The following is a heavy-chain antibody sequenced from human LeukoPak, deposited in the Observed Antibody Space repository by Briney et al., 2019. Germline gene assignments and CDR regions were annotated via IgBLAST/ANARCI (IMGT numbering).Heavy chain of an antibody. D-gene: IGHD3-22*01. CDR3: ARGDSSGHFDS. Sequence: SETLSLTCTVSGGSISSGSYYWSWIRQPAGKGLEWIGRIYTSGSTNYGPSLKSRVTISVDTSKNQFSLKLSSVTAADTAVYYCARGDSSGHFDSWGQGTLVTVSS. CDR1: GGSISSGSYY. J-gene: IGHJ4*02. V-gene: IGHV4-61*02. CDR2: IYTSGST.